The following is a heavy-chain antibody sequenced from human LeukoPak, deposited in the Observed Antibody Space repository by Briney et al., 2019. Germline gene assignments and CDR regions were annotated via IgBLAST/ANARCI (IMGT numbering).Heavy chain of an antibody. D-gene: IGHD2-21*01. CDR1: GFTFSNAW. J-gene: IGHJ4*02. CDR3: WSAYCGGDCYWSYFDY. CDR2: IKSKTDGGTT. V-gene: IGHV3-15*01. Sequence: PGGSLRLSCAASGFTFSNAWMSWVRQAPGKGLEWVGRIKSKTDGGTTDYAAPVKGRFTISRDDSKNTLYLQMSSLRAEDTAVYYCWSAYCGGDCYWSYFDYWGQGTLVTVSS.